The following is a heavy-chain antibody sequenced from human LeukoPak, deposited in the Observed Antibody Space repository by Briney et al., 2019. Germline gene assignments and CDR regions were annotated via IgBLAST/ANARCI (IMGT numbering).Heavy chain of an antibody. Sequence: GGPLRLSCAASGLAVSIHFKSCVREAPGETLEWVSVIYADGSTLHAHRVKGRFTISRHNYKNILYLAMNSQRAEHTPVYYCARSGAGWFEYWGQRTLVTLSS. CDR3: ARSGAGWFEY. CDR2: IYADGST. V-gene: IGHV3-53*01. D-gene: IGHD6-19*01. CDR1: GLAVSIHF. J-gene: IGHJ4*02.